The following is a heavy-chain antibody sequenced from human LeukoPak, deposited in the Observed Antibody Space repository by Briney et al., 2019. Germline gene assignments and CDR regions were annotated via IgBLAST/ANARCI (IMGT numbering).Heavy chain of an antibody. V-gene: IGHV3-53*01. D-gene: IGHD1-26*01. CDR2: IHSGDRR. J-gene: IGHJ4*02. CDR1: GLTVRGSY. CDR3: TRDLTGTTWSENDY. Sequence: GGSLRLSRELSGLTVRGSYMSWVRQAPGKGLEWVLVIHSGDRRYYAHSVKGRFTISRDTSKNTLYLQMNNLRPDDTARYYCTRDLTGTTWSENDYWGQGTLVTISS.